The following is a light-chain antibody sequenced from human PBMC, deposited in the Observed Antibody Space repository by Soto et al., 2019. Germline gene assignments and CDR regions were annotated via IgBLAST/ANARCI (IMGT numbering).Light chain of an antibody. CDR1: SSDVGGYNS. V-gene: IGLV2-11*01. CDR2: DVS. Sequence: QSVLTQPRSVSGSPGQSVTISCTGTSSDVGGYNSVSWYQQHPSKAPRLMIYDVSKRPSGVPHRFFGSTSGSTASLTISGLQAEDEADYYCCSYAGSYTRVFGGGTKLTVL. CDR3: CSYAGSYTRV. J-gene: IGLJ3*02.